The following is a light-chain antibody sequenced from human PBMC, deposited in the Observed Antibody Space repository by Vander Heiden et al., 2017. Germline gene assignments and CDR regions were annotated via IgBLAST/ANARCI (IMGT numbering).Light chain of an antibody. Sequence: DIQMTQSPSTLSASVGDRVTITCRASQSISSWLAWYQQKPGKAPKLLIYDASSLESGVPSRFSGRGSGTEFTLTISSLQPDDFATYYCQQGWTFGQGTKVEIK. CDR2: DAS. J-gene: IGKJ1*01. CDR1: QSISSW. CDR3: QQGWT. V-gene: IGKV1-5*01.